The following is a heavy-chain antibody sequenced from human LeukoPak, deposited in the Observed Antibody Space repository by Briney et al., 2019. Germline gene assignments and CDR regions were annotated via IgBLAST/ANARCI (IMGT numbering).Heavy chain of an antibody. CDR1: GYTFTSYG. V-gene: IGHV1-8*03. CDR3: ARGISDYDFWSGDY. J-gene: IGHJ4*02. Sequence: GASLKVSCKASGYTFTSYGISWVRQATGQGLEWMGWMNPNSGNTGYAQKFQGRVTISRNTSINTAYMELSSLRSDDTAVYYCARGISDYDFWSGDYRGQGTLVTVSS. CDR2: MNPNSGNT. D-gene: IGHD3-3*01.